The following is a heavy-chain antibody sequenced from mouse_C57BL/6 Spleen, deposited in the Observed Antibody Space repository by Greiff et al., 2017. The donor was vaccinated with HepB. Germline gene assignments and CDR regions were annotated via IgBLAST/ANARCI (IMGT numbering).Heavy chain of an antibody. CDR3: ARRHSNYPYFDV. CDR1: GFTFSDYY. Sequence: EVMLVESGGGLVQPGGSLKLSCAASGFTFSDYYMYWVRQTPEKRLEWVAYISNGGGSTYYPDTVKGRFTISRDNAKNTLYLQMSRLKSEDTAMYYCARRHSNYPYFDVWGTGTTVTVSS. J-gene: IGHJ1*03. CDR2: ISNGGGST. D-gene: IGHD2-5*01. V-gene: IGHV5-12*01.